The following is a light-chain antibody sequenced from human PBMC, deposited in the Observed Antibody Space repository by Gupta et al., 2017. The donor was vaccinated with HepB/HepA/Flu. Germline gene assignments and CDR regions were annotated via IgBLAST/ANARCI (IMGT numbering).Light chain of an antibody. CDR3: SSYTSTNTLG. Sequence: QSALTQPASVSGSPGQSITISCTGTSSDVGGYNYVSWYQQHPDKAPKLMIYDVSNRPSGVSNRFSGSKSGNTASLTISDLQADDEADYYCSSYTSTNTLGFGGGTKLTVL. CDR2: DVS. CDR1: SSDVGGYNY. J-gene: IGLJ3*02. V-gene: IGLV2-14*01.